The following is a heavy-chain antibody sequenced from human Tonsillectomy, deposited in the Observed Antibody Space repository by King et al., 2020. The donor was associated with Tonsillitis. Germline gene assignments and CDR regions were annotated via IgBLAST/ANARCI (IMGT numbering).Heavy chain of an antibody. CDR1: GFTFSSYE. Sequence: VQLVESGGGLVQPGGSLRLSCAASGFTFSSYETNWVRQAPGKGLEWVSYISHSGSTIYYADSVKGRFTFSRDNAKNSLYLQMNSLRAEDTAVYYCARLLSIVGDAFDIWGQGTMVTVSS. V-gene: IGHV3-48*03. CDR3: ARLLSIVGDAFDI. J-gene: IGHJ3*02. D-gene: IGHD3-22*01. CDR2: ISHSGSTI.